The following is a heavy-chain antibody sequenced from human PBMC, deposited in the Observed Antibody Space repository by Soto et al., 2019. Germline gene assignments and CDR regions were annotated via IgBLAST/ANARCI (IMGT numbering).Heavy chain of an antibody. CDR1: GDSVSNNSVA. V-gene: IGHV6-1*01. D-gene: IGHD3-10*01. CDR2: TYYRSKWHY. CDR3: ARTLRGRGVKYFDD. Sequence: PSQTLSLTCAISGDSVSNNSVAWNWVRQSPSRGLEWLGRTYYRSKWHYDYAPSVRSRITINPDTSKNHFSLQLNSVSPEDAAVYYCARTLRGRGVKYFDDWGQGTLVTFST. J-gene: IGHJ5*02.